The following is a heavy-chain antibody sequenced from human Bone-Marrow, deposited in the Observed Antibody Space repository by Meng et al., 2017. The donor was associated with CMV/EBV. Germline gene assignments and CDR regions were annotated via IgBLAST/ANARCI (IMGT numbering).Heavy chain of an antibody. CDR1: GYTFTGYY. CDR2: INPNSGGT. CDR3: ARENSSSWYGGVDY. J-gene: IGHJ4*02. Sequence: ASVKVSCKASGYTFTGYYMHWVRQAPGQGLEWMGWINPNSGGTNYAQKFQGRVTMTRDTSISTAYMELSRLRSDDTAVYYCARENSSSWYGGVDYWGQGRLVSVSS. V-gene: IGHV1-2*02. D-gene: IGHD6-13*01.